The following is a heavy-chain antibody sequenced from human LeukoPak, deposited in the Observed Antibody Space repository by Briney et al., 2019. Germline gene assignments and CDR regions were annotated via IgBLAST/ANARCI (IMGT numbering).Heavy chain of an antibody. CDR1: GFTFSSYA. Sequence: PGGSLRLSFAASGFTFSSYAMSWVHQAPGKGLEWVSAISGSGGSTYYADSVKGRFTISRDNSKNTLYLQMNSLRAEDTAVYYCAKALARSLGNTSPFDYWGQGTLVTVSS. V-gene: IGHV3-23*01. CDR3: AKALARSLGNTSPFDY. D-gene: IGHD7-27*01. CDR2: ISGSGGST. J-gene: IGHJ4*02.